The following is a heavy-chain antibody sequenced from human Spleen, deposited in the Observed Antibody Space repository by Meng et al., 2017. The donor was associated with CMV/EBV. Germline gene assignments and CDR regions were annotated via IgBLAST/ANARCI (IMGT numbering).Heavy chain of an antibody. CDR3: AKDGIEGYYDSSGYYDY. D-gene: IGHD3-22*01. V-gene: IGHV3-30*04. CDR2: ISYDGGSK. J-gene: IGHJ4*02. Sequence: FPLSNYAIPWVRQAPGKGLEWVAVISYDGGSKYYAESVKGRFTISRDNSKNTLYLQMNSLRAEDTAVFYCAKDGIEGYYDSSGYYDYWGQGTLVTVSS. CDR1: FPLSNYA.